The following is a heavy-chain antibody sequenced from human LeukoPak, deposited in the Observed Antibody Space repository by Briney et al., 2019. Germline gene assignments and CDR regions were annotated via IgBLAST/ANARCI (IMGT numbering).Heavy chain of an antibody. CDR1: GGSISSTSYY. CDR2: IYYSGST. CDR3: ARAPDYGDYPLDY. J-gene: IGHJ4*02. V-gene: IGHV4-39*07. Sequence: SETLSLTCTVSGGSISSTSYYWGWIRQPPGKGLEWIGSIYYSGSTYYNPSLKSRVTISVDKSKNQFSLKLSSVTAADTAVYYCARAPDYGDYPLDYWGQGTLVTVSS. D-gene: IGHD4-17*01.